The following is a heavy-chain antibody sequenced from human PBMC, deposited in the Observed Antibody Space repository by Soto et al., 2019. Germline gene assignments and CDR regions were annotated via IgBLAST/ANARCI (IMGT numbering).Heavy chain of an antibody. CDR2: IYYSGST. CDR3: ARAFRDYGDYDHKEEYSNYYFDY. Sequence: SETLCLTCTVSGGSISSGDYYWSWIRQPPGKGLEWIGYIYYSGSTYYNPSLKSRVTISVDTSKNQFSLKLSSVTAADTAVYYCARAFRDYGDYDHKEEYSNYYFDYWGQGTLVTVSS. CDR1: GGSISSGDYY. V-gene: IGHV4-30-4*01. J-gene: IGHJ4*02. D-gene: IGHD4-17*01.